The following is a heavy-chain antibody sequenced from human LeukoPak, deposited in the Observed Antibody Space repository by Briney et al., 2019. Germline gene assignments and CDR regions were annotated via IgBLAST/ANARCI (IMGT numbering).Heavy chain of an antibody. V-gene: IGHV3-33*01. Sequence: GGSLRLSCTASGFSLSSYGMHWVRQAPGKGLEWVAVMWYGESGARYADSVKGRFTISRDNSKNTLYPQMNSLRAEDTAVYYCARSRDGYHHGLLWGQGTLVTVSS. CDR2: MWYGESGA. CDR1: GFSLSSYG. D-gene: IGHD5-24*01. J-gene: IGHJ4*02. CDR3: ARSRDGYHHGLL.